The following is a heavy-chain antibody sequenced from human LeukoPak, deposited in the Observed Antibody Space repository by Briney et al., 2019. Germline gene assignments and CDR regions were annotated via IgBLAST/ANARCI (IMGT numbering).Heavy chain of an antibody. J-gene: IGHJ4*02. Sequence: GGSLRLSCAASGFTFNNYWMSWVRQAPGKGLEWVANIKQDGSEKYYVDSVKSRFTVSRDNAKNSLFLQMNSLRADDTAVYYCARDNSDYDSSFFDYWGQGTLVTVSS. CDR2: IKQDGSEK. D-gene: IGHD3-22*01. V-gene: IGHV3-7*01. CDR1: GFTFNNYW. CDR3: ARDNSDYDSSFFDY.